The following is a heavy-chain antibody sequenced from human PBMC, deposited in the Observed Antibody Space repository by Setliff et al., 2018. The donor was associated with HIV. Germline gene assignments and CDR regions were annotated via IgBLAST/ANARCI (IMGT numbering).Heavy chain of an antibody. Sequence: SETLSLTCTVSGGSISSYYWSWIRQPPGKGLEWIGYIYYSGSTNYNPSLKSRVTISVDTSKNQFSLKLSSVTAADTAVYYCARAGTTVTPDDYWGQGTLVTVSS. V-gene: IGHV4-59*12. D-gene: IGHD4-17*01. CDR1: GGSISSYY. CDR2: IYYSGST. J-gene: IGHJ4*02. CDR3: ARAGTTVTPDDY.